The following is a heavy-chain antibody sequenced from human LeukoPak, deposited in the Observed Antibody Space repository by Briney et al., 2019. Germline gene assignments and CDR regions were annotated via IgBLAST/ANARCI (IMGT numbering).Heavy chain of an antibody. D-gene: IGHD6-19*01. J-gene: IGHJ5*02. CDR3: AKDPYSSGPYNWFDP. Sequence: GGSLRLSCTVSGFTVSSNSMSWVRQAPGKGLEWVSAISGSGGSTYYADSVKGLFTISRDNSKNTLYLQMNRLRAEDTAVYYCAKDPYSSGPYNWFDPWGQGTLVTVSS. CDR2: ISGSGGST. V-gene: IGHV3-23*01. CDR1: GFTVSSNS.